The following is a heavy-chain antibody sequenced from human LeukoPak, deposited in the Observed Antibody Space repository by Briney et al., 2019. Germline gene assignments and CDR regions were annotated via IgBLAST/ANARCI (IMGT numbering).Heavy chain of an antibody. CDR3: ARRGRYGDYVGY. CDR2: ISSSGSTI. CDR1: GFTISGYE. D-gene: IGHD4-17*01. Sequence: PGGSLRLSCTASGFTISGYEMNWVRQAPGKGLEWVSSISSSGSTIYYTDSVKGRFTISRDNAKNSLYLQMNSLRAEDTAVYYCARRGRYGDYVGYWGQGTLVTVSS. J-gene: IGHJ4*02. V-gene: IGHV3-48*03.